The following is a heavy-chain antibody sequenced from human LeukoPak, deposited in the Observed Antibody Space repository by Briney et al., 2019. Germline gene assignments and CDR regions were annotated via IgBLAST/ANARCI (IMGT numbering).Heavy chain of an antibody. D-gene: IGHD2-15*01. J-gene: IGHJ3*02. CDR2: IIPIFGTA. CDR1: GYTFTRYS. V-gene: IGHV1-69*05. CDR3: ARGDLRRYCSGGSCFDAFDI. Sequence: SVKVSCKASGYTFTRYSISWLRQAPGQGLEWMGGIIPIFGTANYAQKFQGRVTITTDESTSTAYMELSSLRSEDTAVYYCARGDLRRYCSGGSCFDAFDIWGQGTMVTVSS.